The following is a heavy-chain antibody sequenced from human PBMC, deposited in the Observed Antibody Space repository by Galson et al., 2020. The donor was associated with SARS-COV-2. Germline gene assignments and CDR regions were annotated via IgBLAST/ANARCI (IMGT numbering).Heavy chain of an antibody. CDR1: GFIFSSYS. V-gene: IGHV3-21*01. CDR3: AGREGALDY. J-gene: IGHJ4*02. CDR2: ISSTSRDT. Sequence: GESLKISCAASGFIFSSYSMNWVRQAPGKGLEWVSAISSTSRDTYYADSVKGRFTMSRDNARNTLYLQMTSLRVEDTAVYYCAGREGALDYWGQGTLVTVSS.